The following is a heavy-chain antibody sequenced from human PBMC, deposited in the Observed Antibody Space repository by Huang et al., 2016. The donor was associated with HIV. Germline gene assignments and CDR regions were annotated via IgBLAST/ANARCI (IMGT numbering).Heavy chain of an antibody. CDR2: IYYSGST. CDR3: ARQDTSGWYADPYYFDY. CDR1: GGSISTSGYY. D-gene: IGHD6-19*01. J-gene: IGHJ4*02. Sequence: QLQLQESGPGLVKPSETLSLTCTVSGGSISTSGYYWGWIRQPPGKGLEWMGSIYYSGSTSYNPSLKSRVTISVDISKSQFSLKLSSVTAADTAVYYCARQDTSGWYADPYYFDYWGQGTLVTVSS. V-gene: IGHV4-39*01.